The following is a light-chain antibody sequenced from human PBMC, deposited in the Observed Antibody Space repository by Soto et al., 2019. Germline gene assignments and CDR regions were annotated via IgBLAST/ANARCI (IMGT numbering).Light chain of an antibody. V-gene: IGKV3D-20*02. CDR1: QSVSSSY. J-gene: IGKJ1*01. Sequence: ENVLTQSPGTLSLSPGERATLSCRASQSVSSSYLTWYQQKPGQAPRLLIYGASSRATDIPDRFSGSGSGTDFTLTISRLEPEDFAVYYCQQRSNWPWTFGQGTKVEIK. CDR3: QQRSNWPWT. CDR2: GAS.